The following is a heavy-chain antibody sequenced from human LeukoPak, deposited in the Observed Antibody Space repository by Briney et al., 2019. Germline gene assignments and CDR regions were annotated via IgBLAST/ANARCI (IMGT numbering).Heavy chain of an antibody. CDR1: GYSFTAYY. CDR3: ARPYSRSSIDGFDI. CDR2: INPDRGDS. D-gene: IGHD6-6*01. J-gene: IGHJ3*02. V-gene: IGHV1-2*02. Sequence: VASVKVSCKTSGYSFTAYYIVWVRQAPGQGLEWMGWINPDRGDSNFEQKFQGRISMTRDTPISTAYLELSSLTSDDTALYYCARPYSRSSIDGFDIWGQGTMVTVSS.